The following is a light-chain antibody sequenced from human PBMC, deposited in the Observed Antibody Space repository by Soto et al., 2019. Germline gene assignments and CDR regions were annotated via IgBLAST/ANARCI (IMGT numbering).Light chain of an antibody. V-gene: IGLV2-14*01. CDR1: SSDIGGSNY. J-gene: IGLJ1*01. Sequence: QSALTQPASVSGSPGQSITVSCTGTSSDIGGSNYVSWYRHHPGKAPKLMIYEVSKRPSGVSNRFSGSKSGNTASLTISGLQAEDEADYYCSSYTSSSTDVFATGTKLTVL. CDR3: SSYTSSSTDV. CDR2: EVS.